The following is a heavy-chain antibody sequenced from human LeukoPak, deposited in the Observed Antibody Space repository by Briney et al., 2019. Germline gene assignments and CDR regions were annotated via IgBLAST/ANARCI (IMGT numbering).Heavy chain of an antibody. D-gene: IGHD3-22*01. J-gene: IGHJ6*02. Sequence: SVKVSCKASGGTFTSYAISWVRQAPGQGLEWMGGIIPIFGTANYAQKFQGRVTITADESTSTAYMELSSLRPEDTAVYYCARDRYDSSGYYFSYYYYGMDVWGQGTTVTVSS. V-gene: IGHV1-69*13. CDR2: IIPIFGTA. CDR1: GGTFTSYA. CDR3: ARDRYDSSGYYFSYYYYGMDV.